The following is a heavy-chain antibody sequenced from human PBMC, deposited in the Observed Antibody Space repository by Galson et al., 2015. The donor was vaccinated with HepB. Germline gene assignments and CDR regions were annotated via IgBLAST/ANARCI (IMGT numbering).Heavy chain of an antibody. D-gene: IGHD1-26*01. J-gene: IGHJ4*02. CDR1: GGTFSSYA. CDR2: IIPIFGTA. CDR3: ARDYSGSYEGQRYFDY. Sequence: SVKVSCKASGGTFSSYAISWVRQAPGQGLEWMGGIIPIFGTANYAQKFQGRVTITADESTSTAYMELSSLRSEDTAVYYCARDYSGSYEGQRYFDYWGQGTLVTVSS. V-gene: IGHV1-69*13.